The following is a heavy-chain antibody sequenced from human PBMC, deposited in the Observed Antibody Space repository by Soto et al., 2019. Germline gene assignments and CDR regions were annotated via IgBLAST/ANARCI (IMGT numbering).Heavy chain of an antibody. D-gene: IGHD5-18*01. CDR1: GFTFSSYG. CDR3: AKAGWIQLWSNGMDV. J-gene: IGHJ6*02. V-gene: IGHV3-30*18. CDR2: ISYDGSNK. Sequence: QVQLVESGGGVVQPGRSLRLSCAASGFTFSSYGMHWVRQAPGKGLEWVAVISYDGSNKYYADSVKGRFTISRDNSKNTLCLQMNSLRAEDTAVYYCAKAGWIQLWSNGMDVWGQGTTVTVSS.